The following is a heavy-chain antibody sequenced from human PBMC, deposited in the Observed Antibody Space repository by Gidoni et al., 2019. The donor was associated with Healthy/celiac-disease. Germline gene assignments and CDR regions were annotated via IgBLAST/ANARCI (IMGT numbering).Heavy chain of an antibody. CDR3: AKGRYSGSYPGGFDY. CDR1: GFTFSSYA. J-gene: IGHJ4*02. V-gene: IGHV3-23*01. D-gene: IGHD1-26*01. CDR2: MSGSGGST. Sequence: EVQLLESGGGLVQPGGSLRLSCAASGFTFSSYAMSWVRQAPGKGLEWVSAMSGSGGSTYYADSVKGRFTISRDNSKNTLYLQMNSLRAEDTAVYYCAKGRYSGSYPGGFDYWGQGTLVTVSS.